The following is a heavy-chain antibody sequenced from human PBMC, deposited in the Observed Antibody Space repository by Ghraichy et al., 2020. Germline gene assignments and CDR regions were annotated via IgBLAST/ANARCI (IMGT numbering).Heavy chain of an antibody. Sequence: SETLSLTCTVSGGSISSYYWSWIRQPPGKGLEWIGYIYTSGSTNYNPSIKSRVTISVDTSKNQFSLKLSSVTAADTAVYYCASYGDLHRRMEWFDPWGQGTLVTVSS. J-gene: IGHJ5*02. CDR2: IYTSGST. V-gene: IGHV4-4*09. D-gene: IGHD4-17*01. CDR3: ASYGDLHRRMEWFDP. CDR1: GGSISSYY.